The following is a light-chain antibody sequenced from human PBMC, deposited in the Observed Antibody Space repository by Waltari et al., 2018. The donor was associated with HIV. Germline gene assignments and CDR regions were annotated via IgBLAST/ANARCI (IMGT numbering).Light chain of an antibody. CDR1: LPNSGTHA. J-gene: IGLJ2*01. CDR2: NDN. V-gene: IGLV1-40*01. CDR3: QSYDSSLSGSV. Sequence: QSVLTQPPSVSGAPGQRVTLSCTGRLPNSGTHAVHWYQQVPGRAPKLLIYNDNNRPSGVPDRFSGSKSGTSASLAITGLQAEDETDYYCQSYDSSLSGSVFGGGTKLTVL.